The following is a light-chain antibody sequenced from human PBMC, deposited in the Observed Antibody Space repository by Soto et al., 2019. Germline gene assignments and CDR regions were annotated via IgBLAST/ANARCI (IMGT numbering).Light chain of an antibody. CDR1: QSLVSSNGKTY. CDR3: IQGIAWFT. CDR2: KVS. Sequence: DVVMTQSPLSLPVTLGQPASISCRSSQSLVSSNGKTYFNWFQQRPGQSPRRLIYKVSNRDSGVPDRFSGSGSRTDFTLKISRVEAEHIKVYYCIQGIAWFTFGPGTKVDIK. V-gene: IGKV2-30*01. J-gene: IGKJ3*01.